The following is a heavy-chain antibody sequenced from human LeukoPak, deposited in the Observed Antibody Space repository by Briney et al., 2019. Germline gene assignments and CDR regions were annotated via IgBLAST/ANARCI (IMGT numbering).Heavy chain of an antibody. Sequence: PSETLSLTCAVYGGSFSGYYWSWIRQPPGKGLEWIGEINHSGSTNYNPSLKSRVTISVDTSKNQFSLKLSSETAADTAVYYCARGPGSIAVAGTGDYFDYWGQGTLATVSS. CDR2: INHSGST. CDR1: GGSFSGYY. CDR3: ARGPGSIAVAGTGDYFDY. J-gene: IGHJ4*02. D-gene: IGHD6-19*01. V-gene: IGHV4-34*01.